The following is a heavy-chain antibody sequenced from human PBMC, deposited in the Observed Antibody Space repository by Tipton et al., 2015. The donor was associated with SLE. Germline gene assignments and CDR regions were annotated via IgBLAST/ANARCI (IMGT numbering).Heavy chain of an antibody. J-gene: IGHJ5*02. Sequence: TLSLTCSVSGGSISTPDHYWGWFRQPPGKGLEWIGGVFYSGNTYYNESLQSRVTISIDTSKNHFSLKLYSVTAADTAVYYCAREDSSSWFYTRFDPWGQGTLVTVSS. CDR2: VFYSGNT. D-gene: IGHD2-2*02. CDR1: GGSISTPDHY. CDR3: AREDSSSWFYTRFDP. V-gene: IGHV4-39*07.